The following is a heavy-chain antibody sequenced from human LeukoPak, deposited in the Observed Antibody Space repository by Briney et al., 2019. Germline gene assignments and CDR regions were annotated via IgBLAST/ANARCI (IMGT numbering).Heavy chain of an antibody. Sequence: PGGSLRLSCAASGFTFNTYAMNWIRQAPGKGLEWVAVISYDGSNKYYADSVKGRFTISRDNSKNTLYLQMNSLRAEDTAVYYCAKERFGALDYWGQGTLVTVSS. CDR1: GFTFNTYA. CDR2: ISYDGSNK. V-gene: IGHV3-30*18. J-gene: IGHJ4*02. CDR3: AKERFGALDY. D-gene: IGHD3-10*01.